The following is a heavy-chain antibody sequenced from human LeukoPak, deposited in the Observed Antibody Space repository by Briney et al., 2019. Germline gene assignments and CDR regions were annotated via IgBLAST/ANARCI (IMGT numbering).Heavy chain of an antibody. CDR2: TWTDGINQ. V-gene: IGHV3-33*03. CDR1: GFAFNSFD. Sequence: QAGGSLRLSCAASGFAFNSFDMHWVRQAPGKGLEWVSVTWTDGINQYQSDSVKGRFTISRDNSKNTIYLDMNSLSAADTAVYYCARQKEGSGEYGMDVWGLGTTVFVSS. CDR3: ARQKEGSGEYGMDV. J-gene: IGHJ6*02. D-gene: IGHD3-16*01.